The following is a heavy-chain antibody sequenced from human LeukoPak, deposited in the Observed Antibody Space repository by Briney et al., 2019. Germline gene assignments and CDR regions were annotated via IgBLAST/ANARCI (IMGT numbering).Heavy chain of an antibody. CDR2: IRYDGSTK. V-gene: IGHV3-30*02. J-gene: IGHJ5*02. CDR3: AKDYYGSGSYYA. Sequence: GGSLRLSCTASEFTFSSYGMHWVRQAPGKGLEWVAFIRYDGSTKYYTNSVKGRFTISRDNSKNTMYLQMNSLRAEDTAVYYCAKDYYGSGSYYAWGQGTLVTVSS. CDR1: EFTFSSYG. D-gene: IGHD3-10*01.